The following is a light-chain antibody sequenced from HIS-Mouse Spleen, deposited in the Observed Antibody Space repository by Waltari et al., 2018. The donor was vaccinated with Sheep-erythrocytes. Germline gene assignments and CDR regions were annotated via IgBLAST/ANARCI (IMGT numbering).Light chain of an antibody. V-gene: IGLV2-23*01. CDR2: EGS. Sequence: QSALTQPASVSGSPGQSITISCTGTSSDVGSYNLVSWYPQHPGKAPKLMISEGSKRPSGVSNRFSGSKSGNTASLTISGLQAEDEADYYCCSYAGSSTPWVFGGGTKLTVL. J-gene: IGLJ3*02. CDR1: SSDVGSYNL. CDR3: CSYAGSSTPWV.